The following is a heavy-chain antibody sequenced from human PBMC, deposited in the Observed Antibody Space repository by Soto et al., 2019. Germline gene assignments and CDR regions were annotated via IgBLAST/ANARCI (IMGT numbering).Heavy chain of an antibody. CDR3: ARVEDFWSGYYY. CDR2: INHSGST. D-gene: IGHD3-3*01. J-gene: IGHJ4*02. V-gene: IGHV4-34*01. Sequence: SETLSLTCAVYGGSFSGYYWSWIRQPPGKGLEWIGEINHSGSTNYNPSLKSRVTISVDTSKNQFSLKLSSATAADTAVYYCARVEDFWSGYYYWGQGTLVTVSS. CDR1: GGSFSGYY.